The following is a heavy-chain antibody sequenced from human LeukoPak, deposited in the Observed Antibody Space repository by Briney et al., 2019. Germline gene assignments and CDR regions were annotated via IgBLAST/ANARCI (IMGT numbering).Heavy chain of an antibody. J-gene: IGHJ3*02. CDR1: GGTFSSYA. V-gene: IGHV1-69*05. D-gene: IGHD2-15*01. CDR3: ARAWTEAANDAFDI. Sequence: ASVKVSCKASGGTFSSYAISWVRQAPGQGLEWMGRIIPIFGTANYAQKFQGRVTITTDESTSTAYMELSSLRSEDTAVYYCARAWTEAANDAFDIWGQGTMVTASS. CDR2: IIPIFGTA.